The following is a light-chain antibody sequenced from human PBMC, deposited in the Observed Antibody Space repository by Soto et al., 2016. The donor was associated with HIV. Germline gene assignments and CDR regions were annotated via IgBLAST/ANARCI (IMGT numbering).Light chain of an antibody. CDR2: GAS. CDR3: QQSYDTPYT. Sequence: DIQMTQSPSSLSASVGDTVTITCRASQGINTYVAWFQQKFGKAPKSLIYGASSLQSGVPSKFSGSGSGTDFTLTISSLQPEDFATYYCQQSYDTPYTFGGGTKVEIK. CDR1: QGINTY. J-gene: IGKJ4*01. V-gene: IGKV1-16*02.